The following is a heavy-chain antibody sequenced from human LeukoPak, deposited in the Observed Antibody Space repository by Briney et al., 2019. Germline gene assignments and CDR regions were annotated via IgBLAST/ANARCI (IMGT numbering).Heavy chain of an antibody. J-gene: IGHJ4*02. CDR1: GFTFSSYW. V-gene: IGHV3-7*01. CDR2: IKQDGSEK. CDR3: ARDGSGGVVIIID. Sequence: GGSLRLSCAASGFTFSSYWMSWVRQAPGKGLEWVANIKQDGSEKYYVDPVKGRFTISRDNAKNSLYLQMNSLRAEDTAVYYCARDGSGGVVIIIDWGQGTLVTVSS. D-gene: IGHD3-3*01.